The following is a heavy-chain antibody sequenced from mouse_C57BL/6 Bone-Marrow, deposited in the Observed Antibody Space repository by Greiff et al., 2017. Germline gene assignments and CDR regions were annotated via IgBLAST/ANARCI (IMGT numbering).Heavy chain of an antibody. V-gene: IGHV5-17*01. Sequence: EVPLVESGGGLVKPGGSLKLSYAASGFTFSDYGMHWVRQAPEKGLEWVAYISSGSSTIYYADTVKGRFTISRDNAKNTLFLQMTSLRAEDTAMYYCARGPDYGGQGTTLKVSS. CDR1: GFTFSDYG. J-gene: IGHJ2*01. CDR2: ISSGSSTI. CDR3: ARGPDY.